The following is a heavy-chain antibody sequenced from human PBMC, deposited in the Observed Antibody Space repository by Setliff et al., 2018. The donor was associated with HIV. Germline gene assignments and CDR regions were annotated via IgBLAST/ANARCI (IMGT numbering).Heavy chain of an antibody. CDR1: TFSSYW. D-gene: IGHD1-26*01. V-gene: IGHV3-7*03. CDR2: IKQDGSEK. Sequence: TFSSYWMSWVRQAPGKGLEWVANIKQDGSEKYYVDSVKGRFTISRDNAKNSLYLQMNSLRAEDTAVYYCARDSIVGATLGAFDIWGQGTMVTVSS. CDR3: ARDSIVGATLGAFDI. J-gene: IGHJ3*02.